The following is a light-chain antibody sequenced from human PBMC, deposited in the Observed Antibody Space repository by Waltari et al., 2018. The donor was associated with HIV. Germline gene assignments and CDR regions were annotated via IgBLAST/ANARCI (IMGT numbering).Light chain of an antibody. CDR3: AAWGNSLSLL. CDR2: RKN. J-gene: IGLJ2*01. CDR1: SSNIGSNY. Sequence: QSVLTQPPSASGTPGQRVTISCSGSSSNIGSNYVSWYQQLPGTAPKLHLYRKNTRPSGVPDRFSGSKSGTSASLAISGLRSEDEADYYCAAWGNSLSLLFGGGTKLTVL. V-gene: IGLV1-47*01.